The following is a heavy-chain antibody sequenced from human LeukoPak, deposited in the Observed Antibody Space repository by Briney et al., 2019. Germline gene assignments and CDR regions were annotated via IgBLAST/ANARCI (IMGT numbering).Heavy chain of an antibody. D-gene: IGHD6-6*01. J-gene: IGHJ5*02. Sequence: ASVKVSCKASGYTFTGYYMHWVRQAPGQGLEWMGWINPNSGGTNYAQKFQGRVTMTRDTSISTAYMELSRLRSDDTAVYYCARLEYSSSFYVPHNWFDPWGRGTLVTVSS. CDR1: GYTFTGYY. V-gene: IGHV1-2*02. CDR2: INPNSGGT. CDR3: ARLEYSSSFYVPHNWFDP.